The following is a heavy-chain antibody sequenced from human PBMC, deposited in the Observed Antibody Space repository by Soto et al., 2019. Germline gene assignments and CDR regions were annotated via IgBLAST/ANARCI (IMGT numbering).Heavy chain of an antibody. CDR3: ARSPYGDYSGDAFDI. CDR1: GGTFSSYT. CDR2: IIPSGGST. J-gene: IGHJ3*02. D-gene: IGHD4-17*01. V-gene: IGHV1-46*03. Sequence: ASVKVSCKASGGTFSSYTISWVRQAPGQGLEWMGIIIPSGGSTSYAQKFQGRVTMTRDTSTSTVYMELSSLRSEDTAVYYCARSPYGDYSGDAFDIWGQGTMVTVSS.